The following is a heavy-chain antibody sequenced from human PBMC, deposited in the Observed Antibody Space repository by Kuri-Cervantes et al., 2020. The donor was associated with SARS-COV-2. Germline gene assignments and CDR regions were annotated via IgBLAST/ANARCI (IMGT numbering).Heavy chain of an antibody. Sequence: GGSLRPSCAASGLTLSTYVIHWVRQPPGKGLEWVAVTWYDENKYYGDSVKGRFTISRDNSKNTVYLQMNSLTADDTAVYYCARDSPNAMTVASAFDIWGQGTMVTVSS. J-gene: IGHJ3*02. CDR3: ARDSPNAMTVASAFDI. CDR1: GLTLSTYV. D-gene: IGHD5-12*01. V-gene: IGHV3-33*01. CDR2: TWYDENK.